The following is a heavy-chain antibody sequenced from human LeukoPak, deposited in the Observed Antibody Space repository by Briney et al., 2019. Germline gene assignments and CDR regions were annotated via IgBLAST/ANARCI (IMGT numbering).Heavy chain of an antibody. D-gene: IGHD4-17*01. V-gene: IGHV1-69*05. J-gene: IGHJ5*02. CDR2: IMPLFGTA. CDR1: GGTFNNSA. CDR3: ARDVHGDYGSGWFDP. Sequence: ASVKVSCKTSGGTFNNSAISWVRQAPGQGLEWLGGIMPLFGTAGYAQKFQGRVTITKDESTRTVYLELTSLTSDDTAVYYCARDVHGDYGSGWFDPRSQGTLVSVSS.